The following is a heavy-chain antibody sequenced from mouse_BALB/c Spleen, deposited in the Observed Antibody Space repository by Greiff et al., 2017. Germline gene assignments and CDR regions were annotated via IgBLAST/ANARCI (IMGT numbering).Heavy chain of an antibody. J-gene: IGHJ4*01. D-gene: IGHD2-1*01. CDR3: ACNYPYAMDY. Sequence: DVQLVESGGGLVQPGGSRKLSCAASGFTFSSFGMHWVRQAPEKGLEWVAYISSGSSTIYYADTVKGRFTISRDNPKNTLFLQMTSLRSEDTAMYYCACNYPYAMDYWGQGTSVTVSS. CDR2: ISSGSSTI. V-gene: IGHV5-17*02. CDR1: GFTFSSFG.